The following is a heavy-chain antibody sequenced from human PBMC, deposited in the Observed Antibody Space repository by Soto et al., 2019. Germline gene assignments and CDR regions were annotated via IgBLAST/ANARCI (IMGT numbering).Heavy chain of an antibody. CDR1: GFTFSTHG. CDR3: AKAHSSGWSIFDS. J-gene: IGHJ4*02. V-gene: IGHV3-33*06. Sequence: QVQLVESGGGVVQPGRSLRLSCAASGFTFSTHGMHWVRQAPGKGLEWVAVIWYDGSNKYYADSVKGRFTISRDNSKNTLYLQMNSRRAEDTAVYYCAKAHSSGWSIFDSWGQGTLFTVSS. CDR2: IWYDGSNK. D-gene: IGHD6-19*01.